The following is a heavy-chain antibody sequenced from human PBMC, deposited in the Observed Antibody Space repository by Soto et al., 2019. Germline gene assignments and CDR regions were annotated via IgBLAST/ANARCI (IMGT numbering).Heavy chain of an antibody. CDR3: GKVLVGATGHTDSDS. CDR2: IDYNGVT. D-gene: IGHD2-15*01. CDR1: GGSIYRSGYY. V-gene: IGHV4-39*01. Sequence: TSETLSLTCTVSGGSIYRSGYYWGWIRQPPGRGLEWIGNIDYNGVTYSNPSLKSRVTISRDTSKNQFSLKLTSVTAADTALYYCGKVLVGATGHTDSDSWGPGTLVTVSS. J-gene: IGHJ4*02.